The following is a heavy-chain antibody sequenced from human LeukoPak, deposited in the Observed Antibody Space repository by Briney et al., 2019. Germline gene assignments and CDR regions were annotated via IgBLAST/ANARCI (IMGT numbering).Heavy chain of an antibody. J-gene: IGHJ3*02. CDR1: GFTFNNYA. Sequence: GGSLRLSCAVSGFTFNNYAMSWVRHARGKGLEGVSFISGSGGSTYYADSVKGQFTISRDNSKNTLYVQMNSLRAEGTAVYYCARGRIYGGNFGAFDIWGQGTMVTVSS. CDR2: ISGSGGST. V-gene: IGHV3-23*01. D-gene: IGHD4-23*01. CDR3: ARGRIYGGNFGAFDI.